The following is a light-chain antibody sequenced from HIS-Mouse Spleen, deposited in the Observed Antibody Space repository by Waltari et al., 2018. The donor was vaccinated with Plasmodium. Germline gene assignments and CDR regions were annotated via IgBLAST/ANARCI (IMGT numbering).Light chain of an antibody. V-gene: IGKV3-11*01. CDR1: QSVSSY. CDR2: DAS. Sequence: EIVLTQSPATLSLSPCERATLHSRASQSVSSYFAWYQQKPGQAPRLLIYDASNRATGIPARFSGSGSGTDFTLTISSLEPEDFAVYYCQQRSNWPRVLTFGGGTKVEIK. CDR3: QQRSNWPRVLT. J-gene: IGKJ4*01.